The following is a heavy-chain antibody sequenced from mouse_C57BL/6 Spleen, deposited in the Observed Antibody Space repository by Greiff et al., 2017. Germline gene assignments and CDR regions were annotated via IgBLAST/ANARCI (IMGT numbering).Heavy chain of an antibody. CDR3: ARGGQLRPLYAMDY. Sequence: EVQLQQSGPELVKPGASVKIPCKASGYTFTDYNMDWVKQSHGKSLEWIGDINPNNGGTIYNQKFKGKATLTVDKSSSTAYMELRSLTSEDTAVYYCARGGQLRPLYAMDYWGQGTSVTVSS. D-gene: IGHD3-2*02. CDR2: INPNNGGT. CDR1: GYTFTDYN. V-gene: IGHV1-18*01. J-gene: IGHJ4*01.